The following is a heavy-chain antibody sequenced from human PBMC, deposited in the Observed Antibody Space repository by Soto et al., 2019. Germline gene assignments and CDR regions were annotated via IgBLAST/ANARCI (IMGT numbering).Heavy chain of an antibody. J-gene: IGHJ3*02. D-gene: IGHD3-22*01. CDR2: IIPIFGTA. CDR1: GGTFSSYA. Sequence: SVKVSCKASGGTFSSYAISWLRQAPGQGLEWMGGIIPIFGTANYAQKFQGRVTITADESTSTAYMELSSLRSEDTAVYYCARVDRYYYDSSGPEDAFDIWGQGTMVTVSS. CDR3: ARVDRYYYDSSGPEDAFDI. V-gene: IGHV1-69*13.